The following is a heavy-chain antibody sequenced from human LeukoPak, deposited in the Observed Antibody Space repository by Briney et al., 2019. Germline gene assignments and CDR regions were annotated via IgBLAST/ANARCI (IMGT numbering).Heavy chain of an antibody. Sequence: ASVKVSCKASGGTFSSYAISWVRQAPGQGLEWMGGIIPIFGTANYAQKFQGRVTITADESTSTAYMELSSLRSEDTAVYYCASTSYSSSSGGAFDIWGQGTMVTVSS. D-gene: IGHD6-13*01. CDR1: GGTFSSYA. J-gene: IGHJ3*02. V-gene: IGHV1-69*01. CDR2: IIPIFGTA. CDR3: ASTSYSSSSGGAFDI.